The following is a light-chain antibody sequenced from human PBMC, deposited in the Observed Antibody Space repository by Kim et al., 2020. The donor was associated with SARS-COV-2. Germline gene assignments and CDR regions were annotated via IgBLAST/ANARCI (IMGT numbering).Light chain of an antibody. CDR2: YES. J-gene: IGLJ3*02. CDR3: QVWDSSSDHWV. CDR1: HIGSKS. V-gene: IGLV3-21*04. Sequence: APGKTARITCGGNHIGSKSVHWYQQKPGQAPVLVIYYESDRPSGIPERFSGSNSGNTATLTISRVEAGDEADYYCQVWDSSSDHWVFGGGTQLTV.